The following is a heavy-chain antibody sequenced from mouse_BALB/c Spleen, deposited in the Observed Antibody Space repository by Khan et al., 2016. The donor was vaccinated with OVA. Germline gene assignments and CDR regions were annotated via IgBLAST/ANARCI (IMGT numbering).Heavy chain of an antibody. V-gene: IGHV3-2*02. J-gene: IGHJ2*01. CDR1: GYSITSGYG. CDR2: ISYSGTT. D-gene: IGHD1-2*01. CDR3: ARTARIKY. Sequence: EVELVESGPGLVKPSQSLSLTCTVTGYSITSGYGWNWIRQFPGNKLEWMGYISYSGTTNYTPFLKSRIIITRDTSKNQFFLQLNSVTTEDTATYSCARTARIKYWGQGTTLTVSS.